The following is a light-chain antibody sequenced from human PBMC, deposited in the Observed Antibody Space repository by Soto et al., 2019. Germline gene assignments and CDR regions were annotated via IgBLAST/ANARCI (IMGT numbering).Light chain of an antibody. CDR3: TSWITSTTMI. CDR1: RSDIGAYNF. Sequence: QSALTQPASVSGSPGQSITISCTGTRSDIGAYNFVSWYQQHPGKAPKLILYDVNIRPSGVSYRFSGSKSGNTASLTISGLQAEDEADYYCTSWITSTTMIFGGGTKVTVL. V-gene: IGLV2-14*03. J-gene: IGLJ2*01. CDR2: DVN.